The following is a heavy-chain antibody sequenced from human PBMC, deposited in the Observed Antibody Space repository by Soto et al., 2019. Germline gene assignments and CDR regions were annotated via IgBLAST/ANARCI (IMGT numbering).Heavy chain of an antibody. CDR2: IGTAGDT. J-gene: IGHJ5*02. CDR1: GFTFSSYD. D-gene: IGHD1-7*01. Sequence: GGSLRLSCAASGFTFSSYDMHWVRQATGKGLEWVSAIGTAGDTYYPGSVKGRFTISRENAKNSLYLQMKSLRAGDTSVYYCARGNWNYQSYNWFDPWGQGTLVTVSS. V-gene: IGHV3-13*01. CDR3: ARGNWNYQSYNWFDP.